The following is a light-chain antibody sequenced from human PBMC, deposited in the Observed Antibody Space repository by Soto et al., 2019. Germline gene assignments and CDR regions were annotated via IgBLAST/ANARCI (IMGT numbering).Light chain of an antibody. CDR2: QDS. CDR3: QAWDSSGNYV. J-gene: IGLJ1*01. CDR1: KLGDKY. Sequence: SYELTHPPSVCLSPGHTASITCSGDKLGDKYACWCQQKPGQSPVLVIYQDSKRPSGIPERFSGSNSGNTATLTISGTQAMDEADYYCQAWDSSGNYVFGTGT. V-gene: IGLV3-1*01.